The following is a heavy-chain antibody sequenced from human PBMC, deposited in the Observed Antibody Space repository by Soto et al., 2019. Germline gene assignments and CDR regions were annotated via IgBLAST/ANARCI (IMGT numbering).Heavy chain of an antibody. J-gene: IGHJ4*02. CDR3: AKDRNYPRDQFHN. Sequence: GGSLRLSCAASGFTFSTYAMSWVRQAPGKGLEWVSAISANGQGIYYADSVKGRFIISRDSSKNTVFLHMDSLTAEDTAVYYCAKDRNYPRDQFHNWGQGTLVTVSS. D-gene: IGHD1-7*01. V-gene: IGHV3-23*01. CDR1: GFTFSTYA. CDR2: ISANGQGI.